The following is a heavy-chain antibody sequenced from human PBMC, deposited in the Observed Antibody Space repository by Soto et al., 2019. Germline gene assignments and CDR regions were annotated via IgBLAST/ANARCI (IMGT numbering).Heavy chain of an antibody. CDR2: IKSKTDGGTT. Sequence: GGSLRLSCAASGFTFSNAWMSWVRQAPGKGLEWVGRIKSKTDGGTTDYAAPVKGRFTISRDDSKNTLYLQMNSLKTEDTAVYYCTTLEPEKSNYYYYYMDVWGKGTTVTVSS. V-gene: IGHV3-15*01. D-gene: IGHD1-1*01. CDR3: TTLEPEKSNYYYYYMDV. J-gene: IGHJ6*03. CDR1: GFTFSNAW.